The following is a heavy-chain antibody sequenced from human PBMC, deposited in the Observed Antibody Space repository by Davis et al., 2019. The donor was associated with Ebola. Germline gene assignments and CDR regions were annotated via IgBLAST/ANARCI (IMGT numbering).Heavy chain of an antibody. V-gene: IGHV3-21*01. CDR2: ITSSSSYI. Sequence: GESLKISCAASCFSFSSYSMNWVRQAPGRGLEWLSSITSSSSYIYYADSVRGRFTISTDNAKNSLYLHMNSLRADDTAVYYCVRDVTIWGQGTMVTVSS. CDR1: CFSFSSYS. D-gene: IGHD2/OR15-2a*01. CDR3: VRDVTI. J-gene: IGHJ3*02.